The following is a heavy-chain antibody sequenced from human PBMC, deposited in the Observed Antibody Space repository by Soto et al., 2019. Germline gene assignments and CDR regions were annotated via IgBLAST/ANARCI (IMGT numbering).Heavy chain of an antibody. V-gene: IGHV3-7*01. CDR2: IKQDGSEK. Sequence: PGGSLRLSCAASGITFSNYWMTWVRQAPGKGLEWVANIKQDGSEKYYVDSVKGRFTISRDNAKNSLYLQMNSLRAEDTAVYYCAIYTSPPYFDYWGQGTLVTVSS. CDR3: AIYTSPPYFDY. CDR1: GITFSNYW. J-gene: IGHJ4*02. D-gene: IGHD2-2*01.